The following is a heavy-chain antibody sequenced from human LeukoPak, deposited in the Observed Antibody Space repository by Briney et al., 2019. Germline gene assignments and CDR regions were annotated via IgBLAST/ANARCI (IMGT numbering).Heavy chain of an antibody. CDR2: INHSGST. V-gene: IGHV4-34*01. D-gene: IGHD6-13*01. J-gene: IGHJ5*02. CDR3: AGGSSSWKGLGFDWFDP. Sequence: SETLSLTCAVYGGSFSAYYWSWIRQPPGKGLEWIGEINHSGSTNYNPSLKSRVAISVDTSKNQFSLKLSSVTAADTAVYYCAGGSSSWKGLGFDWFDPWGQGTLVTVSS. CDR1: GGSFSAYY.